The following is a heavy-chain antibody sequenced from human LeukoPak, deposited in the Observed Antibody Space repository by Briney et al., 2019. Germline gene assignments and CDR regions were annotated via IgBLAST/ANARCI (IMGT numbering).Heavy chain of an antibody. J-gene: IGHJ4*02. CDR3: ARDGLQWAMVPTFDY. CDR1: GFTFSSYA. Sequence: GGSLRLSCAASGFTFSSYAMHWVRQAPGKGLEWVANIKQDGSEKYYVDSVKGRFTISRDNAKNSLYLQMNSLRAEDTAVYYCARDGLQWAMVPTFDYWGQGTLVTVSS. V-gene: IGHV3-7*01. D-gene: IGHD3-10*01. CDR2: IKQDGSEK.